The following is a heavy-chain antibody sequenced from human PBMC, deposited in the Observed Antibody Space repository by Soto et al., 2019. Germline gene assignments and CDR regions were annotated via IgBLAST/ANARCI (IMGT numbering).Heavy chain of an antibody. Sequence: PSETLSLTCTVSGGSISDYYWSWIRQPPGKGLEWIGYIHYSGSTNYNPSLKNRVTISLDRSKNQFSLKVSSVTAADTAVYYCAREARDGSSWYFDYWGQGTTVTVSS. CDR2: IHYSGST. CDR1: GGSISDYY. CDR3: AREARDGSSWYFDY. V-gene: IGHV4-59*01. D-gene: IGHD6-13*01. J-gene: IGHJ4*03.